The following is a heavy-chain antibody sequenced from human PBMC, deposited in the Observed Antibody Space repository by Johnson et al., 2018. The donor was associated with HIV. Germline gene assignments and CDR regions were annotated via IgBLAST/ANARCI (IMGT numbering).Heavy chain of an antibody. J-gene: IGHJ3*02. CDR2: INWTGGST. Sequence: VQLVESGGGVVRPGGSLRLSCTASGFTFDYYDMNWVRQAPGKGLEWVSGINWTGGSTGYGAYVQGRFTISSDNSKNTLYLQMNSLRAEDTAVYYCGKDRRSSSLDAFDIWGQGTMVTVSS. V-gene: IGHV3-20*04. CDR3: GKDRRSSSLDAFDI. D-gene: IGHD6-13*01. CDR1: GFTFDYYD.